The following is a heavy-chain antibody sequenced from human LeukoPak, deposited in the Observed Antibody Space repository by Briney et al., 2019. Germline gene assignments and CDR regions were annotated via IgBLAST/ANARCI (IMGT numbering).Heavy chain of an antibody. J-gene: IGHJ4*02. V-gene: IGHV3-30*18. CDR3: AKDRGDIVVVPAEAPDY. CDR2: ISYDGSNK. Sequence: GGSLRLSCAASGFIFSNAWMSWVRQAPGKGLEWVAVISYDGSNKYYADSVKGRFTISRDNSKNTLYLQMNSLRAGDTAVYYCAKDRGDIVVVPAEAPDYWGQGTLVTVSS. CDR1: GFIFSNAW. D-gene: IGHD2-2*01.